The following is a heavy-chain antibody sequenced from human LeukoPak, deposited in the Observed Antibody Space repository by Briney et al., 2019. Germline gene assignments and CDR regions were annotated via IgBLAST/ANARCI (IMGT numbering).Heavy chain of an antibody. V-gene: IGHV1-2*02. Sequence: ASVKVSCKAYGYTFTGYYMHWVRQAPGQGLEWMGWINPNSGGTNYAQSLQGRLTITRDMSTSTAYMELSSLRSEDTAVYYCAAELYGGNSDCCNFEIWGQGTMVTVSS. CDR3: AAELYGGNSDCCNFEI. CDR2: INPNSGGT. J-gene: IGHJ3*02. CDR1: GYTFTGYY. D-gene: IGHD4-23*01.